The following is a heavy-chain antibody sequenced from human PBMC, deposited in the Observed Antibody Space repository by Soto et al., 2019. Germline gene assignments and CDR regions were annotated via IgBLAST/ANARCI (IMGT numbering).Heavy chain of an antibody. CDR2: IIPLFGTT. CDR1: GGTFSRNA. CDR3: ARDWAVTVTTSYFDY. V-gene: IGHV1-69*12. D-gene: IGHD4-17*01. J-gene: IGHJ4*02. Sequence: QVQLVQSGAEVKKPGSSVKVSCKASGGTFSRNAINWVRQAPGQGLEWMGGIIPLFGTTNYAQNFQGRVTVTADESTNTSYMELSRLGSEDTAVYYCARDWAVTVTTSYFDYWCQGTLVSVSS.